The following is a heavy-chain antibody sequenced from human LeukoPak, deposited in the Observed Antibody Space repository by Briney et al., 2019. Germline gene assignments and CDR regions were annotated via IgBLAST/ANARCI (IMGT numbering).Heavy chain of an antibody. V-gene: IGHV4-61*02. Sequence: SETLSLTCTVSGGSISSGSYYWSWIRQPAGKGLEWIGRIYTSGSTNYNPSLKSRVTISVDTSKNQFSLKLSSVTAADTAVYYCARMEWRYDYGDYGHFDLWGRGTLVTVSS. CDR1: GGSISSGSYY. CDR3: ARMEWRYDYGDYGHFDL. D-gene: IGHD4-17*01. J-gene: IGHJ2*01. CDR2: IYTSGST.